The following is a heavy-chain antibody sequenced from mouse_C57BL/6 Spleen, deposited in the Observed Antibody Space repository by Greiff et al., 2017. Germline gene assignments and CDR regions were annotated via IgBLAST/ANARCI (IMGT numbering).Heavy chain of an antibody. CDR2: ISSGGSYT. D-gene: IGHD1-1*01. J-gene: IGHJ1*03. CDR1: GFTFSSYG. Sequence: EVKLMESGGDLVKPGGSLKLSCAASGFTFSSYGMSWVRQTPDKRLEWVATISSGGSYTYYPDSVKGRFTISRDNAKNTLYLQMSSLKSEDTAMYYCARPYYYGSSPNWYFDVWGTGTTVTVSS. CDR3: ARPYYYGSSPNWYFDV. V-gene: IGHV5-6*01.